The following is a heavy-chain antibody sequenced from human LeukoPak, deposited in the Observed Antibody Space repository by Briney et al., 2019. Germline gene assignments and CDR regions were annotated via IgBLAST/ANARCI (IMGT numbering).Heavy chain of an antibody. CDR1: GFTFSIYA. J-gene: IGHJ4*02. D-gene: IGHD1-26*01. V-gene: IGHV3-23*01. CDR2: MTASDERT. Sequence: PGGSLRLSCAASGFTFSIYAMSWVRQAPGKGLEWVSAMTASDERTYYADSVKGRFSISRDNAKNTLYLQMTSLRVEDTAVYFCAKDFSGSYDYWGQGTLVTVSS. CDR3: AKDFSGSYDY.